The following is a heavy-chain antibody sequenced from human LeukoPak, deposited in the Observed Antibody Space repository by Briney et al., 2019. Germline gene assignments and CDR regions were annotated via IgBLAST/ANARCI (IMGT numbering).Heavy chain of an antibody. J-gene: IGHJ4*02. D-gene: IGHD3-22*01. CDR1: GFTFSNAW. V-gene: IGHV3-15*01. CDR2: IKSKTDGGTT. Sequence: GASLRLSCAASGFTFSNAWTSWVRQAPGKGLEWVGRIKSKTDGGTTDYAAPVKGRFTISRDDSKNTLYLQMNSLKTEDTAVYYCTTVIYDSSGYPRVCYFDYWGQGTLVTVSS. CDR3: TTVIYDSSGYPRVCYFDY.